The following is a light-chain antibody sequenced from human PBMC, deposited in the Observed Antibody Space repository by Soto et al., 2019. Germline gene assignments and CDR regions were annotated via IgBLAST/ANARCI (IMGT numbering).Light chain of an antibody. CDR3: QQYGSSPLT. Sequence: DIVLTQSPGTLSLSPGERATLSCRASQSVSSSYLAWYQQKPGQAPRLLIYGASIRATGIPDRFSGSGSGKDFTLTISRLEPGDFAVYYCQQYGSSPLTFGGGTKVEIK. CDR2: GAS. V-gene: IGKV3-20*01. J-gene: IGKJ4*01. CDR1: QSVSSSY.